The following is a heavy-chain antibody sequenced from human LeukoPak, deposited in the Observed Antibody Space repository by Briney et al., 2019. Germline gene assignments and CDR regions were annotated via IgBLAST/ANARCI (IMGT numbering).Heavy chain of an antibody. V-gene: IGHV3-21*01. CDR2: ISSSSSYV. J-gene: IGHJ4*02. D-gene: IGHD6-19*01. Sequence: PGGSLRLSCAASGFTFSSYSMNWVRQAPGKGLEWVSSISSSSSYVYHADSVKGRFTVSRDNGKNSLYLQMNSLRAEDTAVYYCARGSYSSGSIDYWGQGTLVTVSS. CDR3: ARGSYSSGSIDY. CDR1: GFTFSSYS.